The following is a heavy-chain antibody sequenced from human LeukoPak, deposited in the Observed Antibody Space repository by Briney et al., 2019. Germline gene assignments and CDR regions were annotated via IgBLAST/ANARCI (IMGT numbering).Heavy chain of an antibody. CDR1: GYSFTAFY. CDR3: ARDGDYGTGSYYRGCIDS. J-gene: IGHJ4*02. V-gene: IGHV1-2*02. Sequence: GAAVKVSCKASGYSFTAFYIHWVRQAPGQGLEWVGGIHTRRGDTNYAQKFQGRVTMTRDTSINTAYLDLSSLRSDDTDVYYCARDGDYGTGSYYRGCIDSWGQGTPVTVSP. D-gene: IGHD3-10*01. CDR2: IHTRRGDT.